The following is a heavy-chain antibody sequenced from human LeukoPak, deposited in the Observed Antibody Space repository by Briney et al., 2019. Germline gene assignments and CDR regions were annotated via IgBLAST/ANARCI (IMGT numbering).Heavy chain of an antibody. CDR1: GGTLSNYA. CDR2: IIPIANIT. CDR3: ARSAPYYYGSGSYYNT. D-gene: IGHD3-10*01. Sequence: SVKVSCKASGGTLSNYAISWVRQAPGQGLEWMGRIIPIANITKYAQKFQGRVTITADKSTSTAYMELSSLRSEDTAVYFCARSAPYYYGSGSYYNTWGQGTLVTVSS. V-gene: IGHV1-69*04. J-gene: IGHJ4*02.